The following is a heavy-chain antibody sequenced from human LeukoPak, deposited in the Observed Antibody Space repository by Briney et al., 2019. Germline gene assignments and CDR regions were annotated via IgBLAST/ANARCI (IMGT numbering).Heavy chain of an antibody. Sequence: SVKVSCKASRDTFTKCAFSWVRQAPGQGPGWMGGIIPIDGTANFGQKFQGRVTITAGESTSTAYMELSSLRSEDTAIYYCARDPGAPVRAFDVWGQGTMVTVSS. J-gene: IGHJ3*01. V-gene: IGHV1-69*13. CDR3: ARDPGAPVRAFDV. D-gene: IGHD3-10*01. CDR1: RDTFTKCA. CDR2: IIPIDGTA.